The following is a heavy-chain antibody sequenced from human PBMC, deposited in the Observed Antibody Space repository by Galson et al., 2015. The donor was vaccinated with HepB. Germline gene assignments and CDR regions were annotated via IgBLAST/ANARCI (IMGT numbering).Heavy chain of an antibody. CDR2: ISGGGGTT. CDR3: AKDPSDFWVL. Sequence: SLRLSCAASGFTFSNYAMSWVRQAPGKGLEWVSAISGGGGTTYYADSVKGRFTISRDNSKNTLYLQMNSLRAEDTAVYYCAKDPSDFWVLWGQGTLVTVPS. V-gene: IGHV3-23*01. D-gene: IGHD3-3*01. J-gene: IGHJ4*02. CDR1: GFTFSNYA.